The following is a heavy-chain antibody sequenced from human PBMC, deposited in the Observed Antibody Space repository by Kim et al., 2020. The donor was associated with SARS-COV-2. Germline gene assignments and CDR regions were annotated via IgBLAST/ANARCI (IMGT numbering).Heavy chain of an antibody. CDR2: IYYSGST. Sequence: SETLSLTCTVSGGSISSYYWSWIRQPPGKGLEWIGYIYYSGSTNYNPSLKSRVTISVDTSKNQFSLKLSSVTAADTAVYYCARHFVSYDILTGYYNHYYYYGMDVWGQWTTVTVSS. CDR1: GGSISSYY. V-gene: IGHV4-59*08. CDR3: ARHFVSYDILTGYYNHYYYYGMDV. J-gene: IGHJ6*02. D-gene: IGHD3-9*01.